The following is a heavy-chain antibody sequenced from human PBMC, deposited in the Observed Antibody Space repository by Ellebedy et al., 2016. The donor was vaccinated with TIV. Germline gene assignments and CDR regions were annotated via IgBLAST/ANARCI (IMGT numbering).Heavy chain of an antibody. D-gene: IGHD6-19*01. J-gene: IGHJ4*02. Sequence: PGGSLRLSCAASGFTFASHAMTWVRQAPGTGLEWVSAINGRGGTTYYADSVKGRFTISRDNSENTLYLQMNSLKIEDTAVYYCVTDIPGAAYPFDYWGQGTLVTVSS. CDR3: VTDIPGAAYPFDY. CDR2: INGRGGTT. CDR1: GFTFASHA. V-gene: IGHV3-23*01.